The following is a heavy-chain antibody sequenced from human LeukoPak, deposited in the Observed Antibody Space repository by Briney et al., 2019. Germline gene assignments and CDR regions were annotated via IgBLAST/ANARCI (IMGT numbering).Heavy chain of an antibody. CDR2: IYYSGST. CDR1: GGSISSYY. J-gene: IGHJ4*02. CDR3: ARHSHYYDSSGYLDY. V-gene: IGHV4-59*01. Sequence: SETLSLTRTVSGGSISSYYWSWIRQPPGKGLEWIGYIYYSGSTNYNPSLKSRVTISVDTSKNQFSLKLSSVTAADTAVYYCARHSHYYDSSGYLDYWGQGTLVTVSS. D-gene: IGHD3-22*01.